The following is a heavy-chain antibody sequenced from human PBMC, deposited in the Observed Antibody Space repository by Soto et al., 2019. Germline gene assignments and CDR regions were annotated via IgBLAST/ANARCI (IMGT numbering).Heavy chain of an antibody. CDR3: AREKRCMDV. J-gene: IGHJ6*02. V-gene: IGHV1-8*01. Sequence: QVQLEQSGAEVKKPGASVKVSCKASGYTFTSYDINWVRQATGQGLEWMGWMNPNSGNTGYAQKXXXXXXXXXXXXXXXXXXXXXXXXXXXXXXXXCAREKRCMDVWGQGTTVTVSS. CDR1: GYTFTSYD. CDR2: MNPNSGNT.